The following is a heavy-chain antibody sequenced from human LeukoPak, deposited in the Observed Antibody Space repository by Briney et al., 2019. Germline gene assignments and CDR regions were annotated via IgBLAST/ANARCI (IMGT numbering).Heavy chain of an antibody. CDR1: GFTVSSYG. CDR3: VRDRAEGRAWVEFDP. J-gene: IGHJ5*02. CDR2: VYSDGVT. V-gene: IGHV3-66*02. Sequence: TGGSLRLSCAASGFTVSSYGMSWVRQAPGKGPEWVSLVYSDGVTRYAASLQGRFTISRDNSKNTVYLQMNNLRVEDTAVYHCVRDRAEGRAWVEFDPWGQGILVTVSS.